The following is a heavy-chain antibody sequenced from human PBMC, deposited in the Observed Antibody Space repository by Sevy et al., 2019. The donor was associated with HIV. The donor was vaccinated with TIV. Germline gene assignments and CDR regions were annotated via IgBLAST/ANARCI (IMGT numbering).Heavy chain of an antibody. CDR1: GFTFSKYS. V-gene: IGHV3-23*01. Sequence: GGSLRLSCAASGFTFSKYSMSWVRQAPGKGLEWVSTFSFGCGRINYADSVKGRFTISRVDSKNTLYLQMNSLRAEDTAVYYCARAGCTKPHDYWGQGTLVTVSS. CDR3: ARAGCTKPHDY. J-gene: IGHJ4*02. CDR2: FSFGCGRI. D-gene: IGHD2-8*01.